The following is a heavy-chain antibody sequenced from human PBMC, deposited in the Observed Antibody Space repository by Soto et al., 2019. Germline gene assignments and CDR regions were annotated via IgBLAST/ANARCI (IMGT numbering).Heavy chain of an antibody. V-gene: IGHV3-74*01. CDR2: INSDGSTT. CDR1: GFTFSSYW. Sequence: GGSLRLSCAASGFTFSSYWMHWVRQAPRKGLVWVSRINSDGSTTSYADSVEGRFTISRDNAKSTLYLQMNSLRAEDTAVYYCARDNYDYVWGSLRYFDYWGQGTQVTVSS. CDR3: ARDNYDYVWGSLRYFDY. D-gene: IGHD3-16*01. J-gene: IGHJ4*02.